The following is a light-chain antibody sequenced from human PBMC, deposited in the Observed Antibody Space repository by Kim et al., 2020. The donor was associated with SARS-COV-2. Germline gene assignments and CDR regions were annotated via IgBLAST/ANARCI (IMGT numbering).Light chain of an antibody. Sequence: PSITISCTGTSSDVGTFNYVSWYQQHPGKAPKLMIYDVIKRPSGVSNRFSGSKAGYTASLTISGLQAEDEADYYCSSSTSSSTYIFGTGTKVTVL. CDR3: SSSTSSSTYI. J-gene: IGLJ1*01. V-gene: IGLV2-14*03. CDR2: DVI. CDR1: SSDVGTFNY.